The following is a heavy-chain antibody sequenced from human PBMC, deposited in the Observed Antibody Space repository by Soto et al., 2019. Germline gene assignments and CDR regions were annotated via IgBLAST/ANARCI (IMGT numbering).Heavy chain of an antibody. CDR1: GYTFTSYA. J-gene: IGHJ6*02. Sequence: QVQLVQSGAEVKKPGASVKVSCKASGYTFTSYAMHWVRQAPGQRLEWMGWINAGNGNTKYSQKFQGRVTITRDTSASTAYMELSSLRSEDTAVYYCARADSDLNPYYYYYGMDVWGQGTTVTVSS. CDR2: INAGNGNT. CDR3: ARADSDLNPYYYYYGMDV. V-gene: IGHV1-3*01.